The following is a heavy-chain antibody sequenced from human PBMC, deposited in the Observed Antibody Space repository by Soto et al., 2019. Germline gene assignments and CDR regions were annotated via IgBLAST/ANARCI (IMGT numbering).Heavy chain of an antibody. Sequence: EVQLLESGGGLAQPGGSLRLSCAASGFSIDSYAMNWVRQAPGKGLEWISMIRNSGESTYYAESVKGRFTISKDSSKNTMYLQMKRLRSEDTAVFYCAKDRGHNTGYHILDQWGQGSMVTVSS. J-gene: IGHJ4*02. V-gene: IGHV3-23*01. CDR2: IRNSGEST. CDR1: GFSIDSYA. D-gene: IGHD3-9*01. CDR3: AKDRGHNTGYHILDQ.